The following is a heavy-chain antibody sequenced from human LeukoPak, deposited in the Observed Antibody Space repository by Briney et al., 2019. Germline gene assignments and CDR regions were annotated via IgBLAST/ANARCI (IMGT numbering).Heavy chain of an antibody. CDR3: ARGALYCSSTSCYRRFDY. CDR2: INHSGST. J-gene: IGHJ4*02. Sequence: SETLSLTCAVYGGSFSGYYWSWIRQPPGKGLEWIGEINHSGSTNYNPSLKSRVTISVDTSKNQFSLELSSVTAADTAVYYCARGALYCSSTSCYRRFDYWGQGTLVTVSS. CDR1: GGSFSGYY. D-gene: IGHD2-2*01. V-gene: IGHV4-34*01.